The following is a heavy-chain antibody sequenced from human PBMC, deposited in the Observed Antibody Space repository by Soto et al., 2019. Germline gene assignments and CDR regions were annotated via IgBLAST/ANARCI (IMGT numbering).Heavy chain of an antibody. CDR1: GASISYGGFS. CDR2: ISHLENT. D-gene: IGHD5-12*01. V-gene: IGHV4-30-2*06. J-gene: IGHJ4*02. CDR3: VRGGGYDPFDY. Sequence: KASETLSLTCTVSGASISYGGFSWSWIRQSPGKGLEWIGYISHLENTYFHPSFKSRLTMSIDRSRNQCSLNLSSVTAADRAVYYCVRGGGYDPFDYWGQGVLVTVSS.